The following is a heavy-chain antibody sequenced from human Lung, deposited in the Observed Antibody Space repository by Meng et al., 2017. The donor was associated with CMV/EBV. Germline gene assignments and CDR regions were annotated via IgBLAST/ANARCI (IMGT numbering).Heavy chain of an antibody. Sequence: QVHLRGRGPGLVSPPGPRPLTCAVSGGSISSSNWGSWVRQPPGKGLEWIGEIYHSGSTNYNPSLKSRVTISVDKSKNQFSLKLSSVTAADTAVYYCARVVTALWGYYFDYWGQGTLVTVSS. CDR1: GGSISSSNW. CDR3: ARVVTALWGYYFDY. D-gene: IGHD2-21*02. J-gene: IGHJ4*02. CDR2: IYHSGST. V-gene: IGHV4-4*03.